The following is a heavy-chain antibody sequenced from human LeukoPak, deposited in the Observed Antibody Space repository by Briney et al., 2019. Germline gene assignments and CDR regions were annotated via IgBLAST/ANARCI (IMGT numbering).Heavy chain of an antibody. Sequence: RGSLRLSCAASGFTFSSYAMSWVRQAPGKGLEWVSAISGSGGSTYYADSVKGRFTISRDNSKNTLYLQMNSLRAEDTAVYYCAKDQLLRLRYFDWRGSGYFDYWGQGTLVTVSS. D-gene: IGHD3-9*01. CDR1: GFTFSSYA. CDR2: ISGSGGST. J-gene: IGHJ4*02. CDR3: AKDQLLRLRYFDWRGSGYFDY. V-gene: IGHV3-23*01.